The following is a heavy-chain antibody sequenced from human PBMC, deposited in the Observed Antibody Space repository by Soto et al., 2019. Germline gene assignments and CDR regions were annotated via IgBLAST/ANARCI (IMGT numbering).Heavy chain of an antibody. CDR1: GFTFSSYW. D-gene: IGHD3-10*01. J-gene: IGHJ6*02. V-gene: IGHV3-7*01. Sequence: GGSLRLSCAASGFTFSSYWMSWVRQAPGKGLEWVANIKQDGSEKYYVDSVKGRFTISRDNAKNSLYLQMNSLRAEDTAVYYCARQPYYYGSGSYYGYYYGMDVWGQGTTVTVSS. CDR3: ARQPYYYGSGSYYGYYYGMDV. CDR2: IKQDGSEK.